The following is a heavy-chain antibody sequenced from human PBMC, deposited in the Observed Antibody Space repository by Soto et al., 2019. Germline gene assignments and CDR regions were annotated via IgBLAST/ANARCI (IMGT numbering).Heavy chain of an antibody. D-gene: IGHD4-4*01. V-gene: IGHV3-33*01. J-gene: IGHJ4*02. CDR2: IWYDGSNK. CDR1: GFTFSSYG. CDR3: ARAYGSDSNPDY. Sequence: GGSLRLSCAASGFTFSSYGMHWVRQAPGKGLEWVAVIWYDGSNKYYADSVKGRFTISRDNSKNTLYLQMNSLRAEDTAVYYCARAYGSDSNPDYWGQGTLVTVSS.